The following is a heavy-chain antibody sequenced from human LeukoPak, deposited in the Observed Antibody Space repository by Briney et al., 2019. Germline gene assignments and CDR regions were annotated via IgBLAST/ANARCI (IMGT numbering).Heavy chain of an antibody. D-gene: IGHD3-16*01. CDR1: GFTFNDYG. Sequence: GGSLRLSCAASGFTFNDYGMHWVRQAPGKGLEWVAFIRYDGSKTWYADSVKGRFTISRDNSKNILFLEMNSLRAEDTAVYYCAQDLIMITFGGPSDWGQGTLVTVSS. CDR2: IRYDGSKT. V-gene: IGHV3-30*02. CDR3: AQDLIMITFGGPSD. J-gene: IGHJ4*02.